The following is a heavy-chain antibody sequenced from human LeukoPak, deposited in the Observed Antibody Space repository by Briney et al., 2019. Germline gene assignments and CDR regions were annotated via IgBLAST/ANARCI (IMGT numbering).Heavy chain of an antibody. D-gene: IGHD6-19*01. J-gene: IGHJ4*02. Sequence: SETLSLTCTVSGGSISSYYWSWIRQPPGKGLEWIGYIYSSGSTNYNPSLKSRVTISVDTSKNQFSLRLSSVTAADTAVYYCARAVAGTLIDYWGQGTLVTVSS. V-gene: IGHV4-59*12. CDR1: GGSISSYY. CDR3: ARAVAGTLIDY. CDR2: IYSSGST.